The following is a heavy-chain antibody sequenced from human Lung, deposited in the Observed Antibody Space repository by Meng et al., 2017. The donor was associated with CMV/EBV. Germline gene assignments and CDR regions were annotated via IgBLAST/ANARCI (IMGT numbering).Heavy chain of an antibody. J-gene: IGHJ6*02. CDR1: GFTFSSYA. D-gene: IGHD3-3*01. CDR2: ISYDGSNK. CDR3: ARPQEGVVIIPASFYYYVMDD. V-gene: IGHV3-30*04. Sequence: GESXKISXAASGFTFSSYAMHWVRQAPGKGLEWVAVISYDGSNKYYADSVKGRFTISRDNSKNTLYLQMNSLRAEDTAVYYCARPQEGVVIIPASFYYYVMDDWGQGXPVTVSS.